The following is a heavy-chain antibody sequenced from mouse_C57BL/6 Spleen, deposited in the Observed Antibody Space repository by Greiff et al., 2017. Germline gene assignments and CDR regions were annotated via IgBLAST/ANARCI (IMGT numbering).Heavy chain of an antibody. CDR2: INPNYGTT. V-gene: IGHV1-39*01. Sequence: VQLKEPGPELVKPGASVKISCKASGYSFTDYNMNWVKQSNGKSLEWIGVINPNYGTTSYNQKFKGKATVTVDQSSSTAYMQLNSLTSEDSAVYYCARESQYDYYAMDYWGQGTSVTVSS. CDR1: GYSFTDYN. J-gene: IGHJ4*01. CDR3: ARESQYDYYAMDY.